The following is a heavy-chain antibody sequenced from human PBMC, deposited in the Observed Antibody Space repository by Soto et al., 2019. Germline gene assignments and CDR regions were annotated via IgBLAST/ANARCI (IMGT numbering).Heavy chain of an antibody. CDR1: GGFISSSSYY. CDR3: ARLPNYYVNSGYYPCDLFAL. V-gene: IGHV4-39*01. J-gene: IGHJ5*02. CDR2: IYYSGST. D-gene: IGHD3-22*01. Sequence: SETLSLTCTVSGGFISSSSYYWGWIRQPPGKGLEWIGSIYYSGSTYYNPSLKSRGTISVDTSKNQFSLKLSSVTAADTAVYYCARLPNYYVNSGYYPCDLFALSAQGTLVTGSA.